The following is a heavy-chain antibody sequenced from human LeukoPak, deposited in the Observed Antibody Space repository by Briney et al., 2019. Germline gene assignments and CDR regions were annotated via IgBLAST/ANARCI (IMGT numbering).Heavy chain of an antibody. V-gene: IGHV1-18*01. Sequence: ASVKVSCKASGYTFTSYAMNWVRQAPGQGLEWMGWISAYNGNTNYAQKLQGRVTMTTDTSTSTAYMELRSLRSDDTAVYYCARVRYRYSSGWLDYWGQGTLVTVSS. D-gene: IGHD6-19*01. J-gene: IGHJ4*02. CDR1: GYTFTSYA. CDR2: ISAYNGNT. CDR3: ARVRYRYSSGWLDY.